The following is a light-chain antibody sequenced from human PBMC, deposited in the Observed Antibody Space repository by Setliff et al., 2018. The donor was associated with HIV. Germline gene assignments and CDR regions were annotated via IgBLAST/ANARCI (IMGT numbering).Light chain of an antibody. V-gene: IGLV2-23*02. CDR3: CSYTGGSSLFV. CDR1: SSDIGSYNL. Sequence: QPALAQPASVSGSPGQSITISCTGTSSDIGSYNLVSWYQQHPDQAPKLILYEVNKGPSGISYRFSGSKSGNTASLTISELQAEDEADYYCCSYTGGSSLFVFGTGTKVTVL. CDR2: EVN. J-gene: IGLJ1*01.